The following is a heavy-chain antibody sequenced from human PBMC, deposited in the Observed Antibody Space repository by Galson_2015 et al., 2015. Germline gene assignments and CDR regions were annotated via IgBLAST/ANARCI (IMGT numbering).Heavy chain of an antibody. CDR1: GFTFSSYA. V-gene: IGHV3-30-3*01. D-gene: IGHD2-2*01. CDR3: ARGVGYCSSTSCPGHWFDP. J-gene: IGHJ5*02. CDR2: ILFDGSNK. Sequence: SLRLSCAASGFTFSSYAMHWVRQAPGKGLEWVAVILFDGSNKYYADSVKGRFTISRDNSKNTLYLQMNSLRAEDTAVYYCARGVGYCSSTSCPGHWFDPWGQGTLVTVSS.